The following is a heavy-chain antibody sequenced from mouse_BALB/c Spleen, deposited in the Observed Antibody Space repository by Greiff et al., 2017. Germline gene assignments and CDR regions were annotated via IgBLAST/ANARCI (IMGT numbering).Heavy chain of an antibody. V-gene: IGHV3-2*02. J-gene: IGHJ3*01. CDR1: GYSITSDYA. D-gene: IGHD2-14*01. Sequence: VQLKESGPGLVKPSQSLSLTCTVTGYSITSDYAWNWIRQFPGNKLEWMGYISYSGSTSYNPSLKSRISITRDTSKNQFFLQLNSVTTEDTATYYCARGYRYDGFAYWGQGTLVTVSA. CDR2: ISYSGST. CDR3: ARGYRYDGFAY.